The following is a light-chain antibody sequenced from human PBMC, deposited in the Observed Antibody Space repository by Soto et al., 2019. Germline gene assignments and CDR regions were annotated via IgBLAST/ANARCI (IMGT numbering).Light chain of an antibody. Sequence: QAWLTQPASVSGSPGQSITISCTGTSTDIGGYKYVSWYQQHPGKAPKLMIYDVSNRPSGVSNRFSGSKSGNTATLTISGLQGEDEAEYYCSSSTRGSTYAFGTGTKVTVL. CDR2: DVS. CDR3: SSSTRGSTYA. CDR1: STDIGGYKY. J-gene: IGLJ1*01. V-gene: IGLV2-14*01.